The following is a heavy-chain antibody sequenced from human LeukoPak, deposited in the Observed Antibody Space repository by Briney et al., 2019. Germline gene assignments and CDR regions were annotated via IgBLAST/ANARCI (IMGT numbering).Heavy chain of an antibody. V-gene: IGHV4-30-2*01. CDR2: IYHIVNT. CDR1: GASVSSGGSS. D-gene: IGHD3-10*01. J-gene: IGHJ5*02. CDR3: ARDSYGLGSNYFDP. Sequence: SQTLSLTCAVTGASVSSGGSSWAWIRQPPGKGLDWIGYIYHIVNTFYNPSLQSRVTISVDRAKNQVSLRLTSVTAADTAVYYCARDSYGLGSNYFDPWGQGTQVTVSS.